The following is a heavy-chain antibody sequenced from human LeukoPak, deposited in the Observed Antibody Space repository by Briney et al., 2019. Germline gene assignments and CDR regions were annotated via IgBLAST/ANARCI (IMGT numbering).Heavy chain of an antibody. CDR3: ARELISAAAGGANSGSYPDY. J-gene: IGHJ4*02. Sequence: SQTLSLTCAISGDSVSSNSAAWNWIRQSPSRGLEWLGRTYYRSKWYNDYAVSVKSRITVNPDTSKNQFSLQLNSVTPEDTAVYYCARELISAAAGGANSGSYPDYWGQGTLVTVSS. D-gene: IGHD1-26*01. CDR1: GDSVSSNSAA. V-gene: IGHV6-1*01. CDR2: TYYRSKWYN.